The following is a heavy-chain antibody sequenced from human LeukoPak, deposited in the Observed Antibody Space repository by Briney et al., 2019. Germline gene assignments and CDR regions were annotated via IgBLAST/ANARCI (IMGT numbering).Heavy chain of an antibody. D-gene: IGHD5-12*01. CDR2: IYPGDSDT. CDR3: ATPPPSHRDGYNSLIY. V-gene: IGHV5-51*01. CDR1: GYSFTSYW. Sequence: PGESLKISCKGSGYSFTSYWIGWVRQMPGKGLEWMGIIYPGDSDTRYSPSFQGQVTISADKSISTAYLQWSSLKASDTAMYYCATPPPSHRDGYNSLIYWGQGTLVTVSS. J-gene: IGHJ4*02.